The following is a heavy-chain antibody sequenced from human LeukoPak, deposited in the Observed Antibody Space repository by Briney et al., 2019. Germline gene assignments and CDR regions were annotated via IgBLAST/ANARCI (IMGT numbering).Heavy chain of an antibody. CDR1: GGSISSSNW. CDR3: ARDRYCSSTSCYYYYMDV. J-gene: IGHJ6*03. D-gene: IGHD2-2*01. Sequence: PSGTLSLTCAVSGGSISSSNWWSWVRQPPGKGLEWIGEIYHSGSTNYNPSLKSRVTISVDKSKNQFSLKLSSVTAADTAVYYCARDRYCSSTSCYYYYMDVWGKGTTVTVSS. V-gene: IGHV4-4*02. CDR2: IYHSGST.